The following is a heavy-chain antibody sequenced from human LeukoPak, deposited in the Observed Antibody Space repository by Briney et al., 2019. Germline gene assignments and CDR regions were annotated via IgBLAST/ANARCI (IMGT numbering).Heavy chain of an antibody. D-gene: IGHD2-15*01. V-gene: IGHV3-23*01. J-gene: IGHJ4*02. CDR2: ISGSGGST. Sequence: GGSLRLSCAASGFTFSSYAMSWVRQAPGKGLEWVSAISGSGGSTYYADSVKGRFTTSRENSKNTLYLQMNSLRAEDTAVYYCAKESCSGGSCFRPLDYWGQGTLVTVSS. CDR3: AKESCSGGSCFRPLDY. CDR1: GFTFSSYA.